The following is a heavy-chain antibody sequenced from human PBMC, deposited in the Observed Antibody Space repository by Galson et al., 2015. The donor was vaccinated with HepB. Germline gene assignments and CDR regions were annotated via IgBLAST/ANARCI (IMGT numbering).Heavy chain of an antibody. V-gene: IGHV3-30-3*01. CDR3: ARMHYDVLIGQYYYYGMDV. Sequence: SLILSCAASGLTFSWYGMHWVRQAPRKGLEWVAMISPAGSNQSNAPSVKGRITISRDNSKNILSLQLHSLRAEDTGVYSCARMHYDVLIGQYYYYGMDVWGQGTTVTVSS. CDR1: GLTFSWYG. CDR2: ISPAGSNQ. J-gene: IGHJ6*01. D-gene: IGHD3-9*01.